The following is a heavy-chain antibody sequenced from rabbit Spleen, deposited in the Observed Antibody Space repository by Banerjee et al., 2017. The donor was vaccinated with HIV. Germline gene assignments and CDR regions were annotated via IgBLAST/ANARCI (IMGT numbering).Heavy chain of an antibody. CDR3: ASDYGGIYYNL. Sequence: EESGGDLVKPGSSLTLTCTASGLDFNSNAMCWVRQAPGKGLEWIGCIYTGSGVIYYANWVNGRFTISRSTSRNTVTLQMTSLTAADTATYFCASDYGGIYYNLWGQGTLVTVS. D-gene: IGHD2-1*01. CDR1: GLDFNSNA. J-gene: IGHJ4*01. V-gene: IGHV1S47*01. CDR2: IYTGSGVI.